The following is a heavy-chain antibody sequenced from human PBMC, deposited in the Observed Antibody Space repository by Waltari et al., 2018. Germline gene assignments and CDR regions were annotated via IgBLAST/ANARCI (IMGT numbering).Heavy chain of an antibody. CDR1: GFTFSSYS. V-gene: IGHV3-48*04. CDR3: ARAAAAGTDY. Sequence: VQLVQSGGGLVQPGGSLRLSCAASGFTFSSYSMNWVRQAPGKGLEWVSYISSSSSTIYYADSVKGRFTISRDNAKNSLYLQMNSLRAENTAVYYCARAAAAGTDYWGQGTLVTVSS. J-gene: IGHJ4*02. D-gene: IGHD6-13*01. CDR2: ISSSSSTI.